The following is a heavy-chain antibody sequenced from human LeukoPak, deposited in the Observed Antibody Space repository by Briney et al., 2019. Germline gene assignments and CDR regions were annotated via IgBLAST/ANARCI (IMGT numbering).Heavy chain of an antibody. J-gene: IGHJ6*02. D-gene: IGHD3-3*01. CDR1: GGSISSYY. CDR3: AREHLYDFWSGYSSPYGMDV. V-gene: IGHV4-59*01. Sequence: SETLSLTCTVSGGSISSYYWSWIRQPPGKGLEWIGYIYYSGSTNYNPSLKSRVTISVDTSKNQFSLKVSSVTAADTAVYYCAREHLYDFWSGYSSPYGMDVWGQGTTVTVSS. CDR2: IYYSGST.